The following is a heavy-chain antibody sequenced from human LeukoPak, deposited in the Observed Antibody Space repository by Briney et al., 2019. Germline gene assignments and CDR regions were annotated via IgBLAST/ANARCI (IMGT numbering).Heavy chain of an antibody. V-gene: IGHV4-34*01. CDR1: GGSFSGYY. J-gene: IGHJ4*02. CDR3: ARGVRDYDILNY. Sequence: SETLSLTCAVYGGSFSGYYWSWIRQPPGKGLEWIGETNHSGSTNYNPSLKSRVTLSVDTSKNQFSLKLSSVTAADTAVYYCARGVRDYDILNYWGQGTLVTVSS. D-gene: IGHD3-9*01. CDR2: TNHSGST.